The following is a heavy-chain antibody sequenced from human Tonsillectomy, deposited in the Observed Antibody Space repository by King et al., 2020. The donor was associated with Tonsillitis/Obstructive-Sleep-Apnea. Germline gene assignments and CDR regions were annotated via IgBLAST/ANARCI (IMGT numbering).Heavy chain of an antibody. Sequence: QLQESGPGLVKPSQTLSLTCTVSVCSISSGVAYWSWNREHPGKGLEWIGSIYYSGSTYYNPSLKSRVTISVDTSKNQFSLKLSAVTAADTAVYYCARGPPFDPWGQGTLVTVSS. CDR1: VCSISSGVAY. CDR3: ARGPPFDP. CDR2: IYYSGST. V-gene: IGHV4-31*03. J-gene: IGHJ5*02.